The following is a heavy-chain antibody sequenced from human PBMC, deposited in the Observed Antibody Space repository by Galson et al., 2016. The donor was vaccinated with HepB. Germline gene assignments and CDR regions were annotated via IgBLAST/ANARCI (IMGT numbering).Heavy chain of an antibody. V-gene: IGHV3-30*04. CDR3: ARVIGGTLDALDT. Sequence: SLRLSCAASGFTFSRIAMHWVRQAPGKGLKWVAVISYDGGSNYYADSVKGRFTISRDNSKNTLYLQMNSLRAEDSAVYHCARVIGGTLDALDTWGQGTMVTVSS. CDR1: GFTFSRIA. CDR2: ISYDGGSN. D-gene: IGHD2-21*01. J-gene: IGHJ3*02.